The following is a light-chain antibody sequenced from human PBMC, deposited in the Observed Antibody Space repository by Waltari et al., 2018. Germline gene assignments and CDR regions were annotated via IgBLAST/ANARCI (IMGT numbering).Light chain of an antibody. Sequence: QSVLTQPPSASGTPGQRVTISCSGSSSNIGSNTVNWYQQLPGTAPKLLIYRNNARPSGVPYRFSGAKSGTSASLAISGLQSEDEADYYCAAWDDSLNGPMFGGGTKLTVL. CDR3: AAWDDSLNGPM. CDR2: RNN. CDR1: SSNIGSNT. J-gene: IGLJ3*02. V-gene: IGLV1-44*01.